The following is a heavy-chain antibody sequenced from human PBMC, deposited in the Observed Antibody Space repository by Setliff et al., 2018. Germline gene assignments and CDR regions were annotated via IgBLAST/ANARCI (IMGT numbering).Heavy chain of an antibody. CDR1: GGIFSSYA. V-gene: IGHV1-24*01. J-gene: IGHJ4*02. CDR2: FDPEDGET. D-gene: IGHD6-19*01. CDR3: AFNSGWYGYYFDY. Sequence: GASVKVSCKASGGIFSSYAISWVRQAPGKGLEWMGGFDPEDGETIYAQKFQGRVTMTEDTSTDTAYMELSSLRSEDTAVYYCAFNSGWYGYYFDYWGQGTLVTVCS.